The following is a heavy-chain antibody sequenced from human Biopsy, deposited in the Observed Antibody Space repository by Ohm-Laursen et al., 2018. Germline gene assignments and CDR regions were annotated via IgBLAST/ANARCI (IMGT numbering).Heavy chain of an antibody. CDR2: IYFTGRT. CDR3: ASAGYNPDWNFDL. J-gene: IGHJ2*01. V-gene: IGHV4-59*12. D-gene: IGHD5-24*01. Sequence: SQTLSLTCTVSGGPIDSYYWSWIRQPPGKALEWIGYIYFTGRTSYNPSLKSRVTTSVNTSKKQFSLRLSSVTAADTAVYYCASAGYNPDWNFDLWGRGTRVTVSS. CDR1: GGPIDSYY.